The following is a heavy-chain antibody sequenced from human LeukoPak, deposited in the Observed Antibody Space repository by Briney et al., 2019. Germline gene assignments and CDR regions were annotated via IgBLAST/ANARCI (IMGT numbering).Heavy chain of an antibody. Sequence: GGSLRLSCAASGFTVSSNYMSWVRQAPVKGLEWVSVIYSGGSTYYADSVKGRFTISRDNSKNTLYLQMNSLRAEDTAVYYCARDSCSSTSCYPHYYYGMDVWGQGTTVTVSS. D-gene: IGHD2-2*01. J-gene: IGHJ6*02. CDR1: GFTVSSNY. V-gene: IGHV3-66*01. CDR2: IYSGGST. CDR3: ARDSCSSTSCYPHYYYGMDV.